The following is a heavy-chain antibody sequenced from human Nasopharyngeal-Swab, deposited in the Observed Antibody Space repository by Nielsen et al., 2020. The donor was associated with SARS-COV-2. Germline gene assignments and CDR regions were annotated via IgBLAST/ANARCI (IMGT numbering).Heavy chain of an antibody. V-gene: IGHV4-31*02. D-gene: IGHD5-12*01. CDR2: IYYSGST. CDR3: AREGVGRYSGYDPKGANWPDAFDI. J-gene: IGHJ3*02. Sequence: WIRQPPGKGLEWIGYIYYSGSTYYNPSLKSRVIISVDTSKNQFSLKLSSVTAADTAVYYCAREGVGRYSGYDPKGANWPDAFDIWGQGTMVTVSS.